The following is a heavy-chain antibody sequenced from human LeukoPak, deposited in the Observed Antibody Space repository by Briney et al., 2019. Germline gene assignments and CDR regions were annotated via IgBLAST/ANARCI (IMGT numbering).Heavy chain of an antibody. D-gene: IGHD2-15*01. CDR3: VKDLGSAITSALALDV. J-gene: IGHJ6*02. CDR2: IYSGGST. CDR1: GFNVSSNY. Sequence: GGSLRLSCAASGFNVSSNYMSWVRQAPGKGLEWVSVIYSGGSTYYADSVNGRFTISRDNSKNTLYLQMNSLRPDDSAVYYCVKDLGSAITSALALDVWGQGTTVTVSS. V-gene: IGHV3-53*01.